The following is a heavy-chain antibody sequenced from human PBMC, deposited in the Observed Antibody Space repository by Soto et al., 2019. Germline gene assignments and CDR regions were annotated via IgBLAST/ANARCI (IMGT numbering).Heavy chain of an antibody. Sequence: ELQLVESGGDLVKPGGSLRLSCAASGFTFYNAWLNWVRQAPGKGLEWVGRIKSKNDGETTDYAAPVKGRFTISRDDSINTLYLQRNSLKTDDTAVYYCVTDTRGSWGQGTLVTVSS. D-gene: IGHD3-3*01. CDR1: GFTFYNAW. J-gene: IGHJ5*02. CDR2: IKSKNDGETT. CDR3: VTDTRGS. V-gene: IGHV3-15*07.